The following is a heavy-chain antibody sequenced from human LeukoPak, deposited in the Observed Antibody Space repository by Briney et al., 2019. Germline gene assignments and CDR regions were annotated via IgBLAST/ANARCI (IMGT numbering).Heavy chain of an antibody. CDR2: IWYDGSNK. J-gene: IGHJ3*01. CDR3: AREQLTGRAFDF. V-gene: IGHV3-33*01. CDR1: GFTFSSYG. Sequence: GRSLRLSCAASGFTFSSYGMHWVRQAPGKGLEWVAVIWYDGSNKYYVDSVKGRFTISRDNSKNTLYLQMNSLRAEDTAVYYCAREQLTGRAFDFWGQGTVVTVSS. D-gene: IGHD1-1*01.